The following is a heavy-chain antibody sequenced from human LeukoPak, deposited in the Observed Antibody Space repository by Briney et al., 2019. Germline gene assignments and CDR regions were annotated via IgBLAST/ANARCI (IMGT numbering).Heavy chain of an antibody. J-gene: IGHJ4*02. V-gene: IGHV3-11*05. CDR2: ISTSGSYT. Sequence: GGSLRLSCAASGFTFSDHYMNWIRQAPGKGLEWVSYISTSGSYTNYADSVKGRFIISRDNAKNSLYLQMNSLRAEDTAVYYCATDFMITFGGVIVDYWGQGTLVTVSS. CDR3: ATDFMITFGGVIVDY. D-gene: IGHD3-16*02. CDR1: GFTFSDHY.